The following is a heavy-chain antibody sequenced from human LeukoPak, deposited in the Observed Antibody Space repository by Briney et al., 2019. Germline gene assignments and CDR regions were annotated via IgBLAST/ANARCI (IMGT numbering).Heavy chain of an antibody. D-gene: IGHD4-11*01. J-gene: IGHJ4*02. CDR2: IYYSGST. V-gene: IGHV4-39*01. Sequence: SETLSLTCTVSGGSISSSSYYWGWIRQPPGKGLEWIGSIYYSGSTYYNPSLKSRVTISVDTSKNQFSLKLSSVTAADAAVYYCARLVTTVVIWGQGTLVTVSS. CDR1: GGSISSSSYY. CDR3: ARLVTTVVI.